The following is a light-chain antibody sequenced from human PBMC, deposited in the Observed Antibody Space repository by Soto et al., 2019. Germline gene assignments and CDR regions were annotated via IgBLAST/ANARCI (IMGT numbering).Light chain of an antibody. Sequence: QSVLAQPASVSGSPGQSITISCTGTSSDVGGYNYVSWYQQYPGKAPEILIYEVTTRPSGVSDRFSGSKSGNTASLTISGLQAEDDADYYCSSFTSRFTFNYVFGTGTKVTVL. CDR1: SSDVGGYNY. J-gene: IGLJ1*01. CDR2: EVT. V-gene: IGLV2-14*01. CDR3: SSFTSRFTFNYV.